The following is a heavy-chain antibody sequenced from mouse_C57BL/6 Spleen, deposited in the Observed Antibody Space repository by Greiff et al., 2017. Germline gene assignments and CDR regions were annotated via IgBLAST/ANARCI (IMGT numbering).Heavy chain of an antibody. J-gene: IGHJ4*01. Sequence: DVKLQESGPGLVKPSQSLSLTCSVTGYSITSGYYWNWIRQFPGNKLEWMGYISYDGSNNYNPSLKNRISITRDTSKNQFFLKLNSVTTEDTATYYCARVHEAYAMDYWGQGTSVTVSS. CDR3: ARVHEAYAMDY. CDR1: GYSITSGYY. V-gene: IGHV3-6*01. D-gene: IGHD1-2*01. CDR2: ISYDGSN.